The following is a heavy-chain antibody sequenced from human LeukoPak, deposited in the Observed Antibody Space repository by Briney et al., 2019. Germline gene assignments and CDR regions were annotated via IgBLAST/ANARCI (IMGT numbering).Heavy chain of an antibody. V-gene: IGHV1-2*02. CDR3: GRDFRDSLDY. Sequence: ASVKVSCKASGYTFTDYYMHWVRQAPGQGLEWMGWINPDSGGTNFAQKFQGRVTMTRDTSISTAYMELSRPRSDDTAVYYCGRDFRDSLDYWGQGTLVTVSS. CDR1: GYTFTDYY. J-gene: IGHJ4*02. CDR2: INPDSGGT.